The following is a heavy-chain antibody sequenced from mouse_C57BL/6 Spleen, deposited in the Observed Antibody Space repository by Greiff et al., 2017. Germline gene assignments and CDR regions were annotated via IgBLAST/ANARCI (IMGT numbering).Heavy chain of an antibody. Sequence: EVKLQQSGGGLVQPGGSMKLSCVASGFTFSNYWMNWVRQSPEKGLEWVAQIRLKSDNYATHYAESVKGRFTISRDDSKSSVYLQMNNVRAEDTVIYYCTGGRLRRPMDYWGQGTSVTVSS. V-gene: IGHV6-3*01. D-gene: IGHD2-4*01. J-gene: IGHJ4*01. CDR1: GFTFSNYW. CDR3: TGGRLRRPMDY. CDR2: IRLKSDNYAT.